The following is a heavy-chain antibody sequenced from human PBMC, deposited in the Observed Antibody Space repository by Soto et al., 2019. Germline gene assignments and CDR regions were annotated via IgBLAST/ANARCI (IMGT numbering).Heavy chain of an antibody. CDR3: ARRYNWFDP. V-gene: IGHV4-39*01. CDR1: GGTISSSSYY. CDR2: IYYNGIP. Sequence: QLQLQESGPELVKPSETLSLICSVSGGTISSSSYYWAWIHQPPGRGLEWIGSIYYNGIPDYNPSLKSRVTISLDTSRNQFSLRLSSVTAADTAMYYCARRYNWFDPWGQGTLVTVSS. J-gene: IGHJ5*02.